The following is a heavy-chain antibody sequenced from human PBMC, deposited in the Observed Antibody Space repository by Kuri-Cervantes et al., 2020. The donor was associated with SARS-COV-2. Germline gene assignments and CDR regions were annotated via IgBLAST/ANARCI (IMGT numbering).Heavy chain of an antibody. V-gene: IGHV4-38-2*02. CDR3: ARDLSLATYYDFWSGLYYFDY. Sequence: ESLKISCAASGFTFSNAWMSWVRQAPGKGLEWIGSVFYDGRTYYNPPLKSRVTVSVDTSKNQFSLKVNSVTAADTAVYYCARDLSLATYYDFWSGLYYFDYWGQGILVTVSS. J-gene: IGHJ4*02. D-gene: IGHD3-3*01. CDR2: VFYDGRT. CDR1: GFTFSNAW.